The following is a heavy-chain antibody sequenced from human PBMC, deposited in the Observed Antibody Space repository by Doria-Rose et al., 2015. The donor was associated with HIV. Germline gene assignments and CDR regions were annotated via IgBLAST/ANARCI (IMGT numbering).Heavy chain of an antibody. V-gene: IGHV4-59*01. CDR3: ARVLSGTYDY. D-gene: IGHD1-26*01. CDR1: GGSISHYY. Sequence: QVQLQESGPGLVKPSETLSLTCSVSGGSISHYYWSWIRQPPAKRLEYIGDIFYTGSTNYSPSLKSRVSISIDTSKNKFSLRLSSVTAADTAVYYCARVLSGTYDYWGQGTLVTVSS. J-gene: IGHJ4*02. CDR2: IFYTGST.